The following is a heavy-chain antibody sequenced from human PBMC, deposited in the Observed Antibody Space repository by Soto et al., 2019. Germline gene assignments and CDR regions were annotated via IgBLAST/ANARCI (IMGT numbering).Heavy chain of an antibody. V-gene: IGHV1-69*12. CDR1: GGTFSSYA. CDR2: IIPIFGTA. D-gene: IGHD6-13*01. J-gene: IGHJ6*02. Sequence: QVQLVQSGAEVKKPGSSVKVSCKASGGTFSSYAISWVRQAPGQGLEWMGGIIPIFGTANYAQKFQGRVTITADESTITAYMELSSLRSEDTAVYYCARSDSSSWTVYYYGMDVWGQGTTVTVSS. CDR3: ARSDSSSWTVYYYGMDV.